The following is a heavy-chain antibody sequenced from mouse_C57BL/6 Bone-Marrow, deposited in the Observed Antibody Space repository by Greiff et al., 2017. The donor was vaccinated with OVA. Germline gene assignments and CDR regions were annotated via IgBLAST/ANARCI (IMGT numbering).Heavy chain of an antibody. J-gene: IGHJ4*01. Sequence: DVMLVESGGGLVKPGGSLKLSCAASGFTFSSYAMSWVRQTPEKRLEWVATISDGGSYTYYPDNVKGRFTISRDNAKNNLYLQMSHLKSEDTAMYYCARNHYGYPYYAMDYWGQGTSVTVSS. CDR2: ISDGGSYT. CDR1: GFTFSSYA. V-gene: IGHV5-4*03. D-gene: IGHD2-2*01. CDR3: ARNHYGYPYYAMDY.